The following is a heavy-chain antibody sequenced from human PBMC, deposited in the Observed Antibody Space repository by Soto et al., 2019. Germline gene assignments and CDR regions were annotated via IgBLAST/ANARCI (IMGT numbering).Heavy chain of an antibody. D-gene: IGHD3-10*01. J-gene: IGHJ5*02. CDR3: ARGRTVLLWFGGQGDWFDP. CDR2: INHSGST. V-gene: IGHV4-34*01. Sequence: SETLSLTCAVDGGSFIGYYWSWIRQPPGKGLEWIGEINHSGSTNYNPSLKSRVTISVDTSKNQFSLKLSSVTAADTAVYYCARGRTVLLWFGGQGDWFDPWGQGTLVTVSS. CDR1: GGSFIGYY.